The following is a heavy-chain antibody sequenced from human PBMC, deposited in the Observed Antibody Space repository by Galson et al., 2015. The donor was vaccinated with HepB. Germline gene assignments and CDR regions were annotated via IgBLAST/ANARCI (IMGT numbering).Heavy chain of an antibody. CDR3: ARDQRANDFWSGYFWFDP. Sequence: SLRLSCAASGLTFSGYGLHWVRQAPGKGLEWVSFISYDGNNNSYIDSVKGRFTIFRDNSKNTVYLQMSRLRTEDTAIYYCARDQRANDFWSGYFWFDPWGQGTLVTVSS. J-gene: IGHJ5*02. CDR2: ISYDGNNN. CDR1: GLTFSGYG. D-gene: IGHD3-3*01. V-gene: IGHV3-30-3*01.